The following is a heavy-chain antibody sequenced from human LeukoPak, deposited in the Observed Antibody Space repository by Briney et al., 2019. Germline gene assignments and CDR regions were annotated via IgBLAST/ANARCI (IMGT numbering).Heavy chain of an antibody. CDR3: ARAVDGYNSDY. D-gene: IGHD5-24*01. CDR1: GGSISSGGYY. Sequence: SETLSLTCSVSGGSISSGGYYWNWIRQHPGKGLEWVGFIYYSGSIKYNPSLKSRVTISVDTSKNQFSLRLSSVTTADTAVYYCARAVDGYNSDYWGQGTLVTVSS. J-gene: IGHJ4*02. V-gene: IGHV4-61*08. CDR2: IYYSGSI.